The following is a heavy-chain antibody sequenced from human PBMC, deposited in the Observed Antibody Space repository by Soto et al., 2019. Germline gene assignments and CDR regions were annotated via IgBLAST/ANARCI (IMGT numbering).Heavy chain of an antibody. CDR3: ARGRYRYLIAARTYYFDY. D-gene: IGHD6-6*01. V-gene: IGHV4-34*01. CDR2: INHSEST. Sequence: SETLSLTCAVYGGSFCGYDWSWIRQPPGKGLEWIGEINHSESTNYNPSLKSRVTILVDTSKNQFSLKLSSVTAADTAVYYCARGRYRYLIAARTYYFDYWGQGTLLTVSS. CDR1: GGSFCGYD. J-gene: IGHJ4*02.